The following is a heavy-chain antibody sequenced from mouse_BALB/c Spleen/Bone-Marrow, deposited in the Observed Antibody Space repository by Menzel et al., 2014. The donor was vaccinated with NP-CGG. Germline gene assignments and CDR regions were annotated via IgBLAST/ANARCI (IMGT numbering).Heavy chain of an antibody. CDR3: ARDGNYRYAMDY. Sequence: QVHVKQSGAELVKPGASVKLSCMASGFTFTSYWIHWVKQRPGQGPEWIGEINPSNGRTSYNEKFKSKATLTEGKSSSTAYMQLSSLTSEDSAVYYCARDGNYRYAMDYWGQGTSVTVSS. J-gene: IGHJ4*01. D-gene: IGHD2-1*01. V-gene: IGHV1S81*02. CDR2: INPSNGRT. CDR1: GFTFTSYW.